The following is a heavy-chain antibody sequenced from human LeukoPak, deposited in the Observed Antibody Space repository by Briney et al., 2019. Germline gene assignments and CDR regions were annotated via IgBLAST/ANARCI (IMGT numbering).Heavy chain of an antibody. V-gene: IGHV4-59*12. Sequence: SETLSLTCTVSGGSISSYYWSWIRQPPGKGLEWIGYIYYSGSTNYNPSLKSRVTISVDRSKNQFSLKLSSVTAADTAVYYCARAPAEWELLTGFDYWGQGTLVTVSS. J-gene: IGHJ4*02. D-gene: IGHD1-26*01. CDR3: ARAPAEWELLTGFDY. CDR2: IYYSGST. CDR1: GGSISSYY.